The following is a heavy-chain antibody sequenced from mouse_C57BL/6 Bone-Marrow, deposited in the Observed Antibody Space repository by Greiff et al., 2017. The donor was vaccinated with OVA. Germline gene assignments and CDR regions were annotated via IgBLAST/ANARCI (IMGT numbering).Heavy chain of an antibody. CDR2: IYPGGGYT. D-gene: IGHD1-1*01. J-gene: IGHJ3*01. CDR3: ARGWNYGSSYGAY. V-gene: IGHV1-63*01. CDR1: GYTFTNYW. Sequence: QVQLQQSGAELVRPGTSVKMSCKPSGYTFTNYWIGWAKQRPGHGLEWIGDIYPGGGYTNYNEKFKGKATLTADKSSSTAYMQFSSLTSEDSAIYYCARGWNYGSSYGAYWGQGTLVTVSA.